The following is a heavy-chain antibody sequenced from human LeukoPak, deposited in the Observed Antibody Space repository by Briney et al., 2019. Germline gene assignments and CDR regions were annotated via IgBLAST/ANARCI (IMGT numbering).Heavy chain of an antibody. V-gene: IGHV3-21*01. J-gene: IGHJ6*02. CDR1: GFTFSSYS. Sequence: GSLRLSCAASGFTFSSYSMNWVRQAPGKGLEWVSSKRSSSSYIYYADSVKGRFTISRDNAKNSLYVQMNSLRAEDTAVYYCATYYYGSGSYPNLHVWGQGTTVCV. CDR3: ATYYYGSGSYPNLHV. CDR2: KRSSSSYI. D-gene: IGHD3-10*01.